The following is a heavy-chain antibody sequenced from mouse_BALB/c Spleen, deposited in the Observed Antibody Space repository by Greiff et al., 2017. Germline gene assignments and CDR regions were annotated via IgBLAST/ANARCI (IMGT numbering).Heavy chain of an antibody. CDR2: ISSGGST. CDR1: GFTFSSYA. V-gene: IGHV5-6-5*01. Sequence: EVQGVESGGGLVKPGGSLKLSCAASGFTFSSYAMSWVRQTPEKRLEWVASISSGGSTYYPDSVKGRFTISRDNARNILYLQMSSLRSEDTAMYYCARDDGYLGAMDYWGQGTSVTVSS. D-gene: IGHD2-3*01. J-gene: IGHJ4*01. CDR3: ARDDGYLGAMDY.